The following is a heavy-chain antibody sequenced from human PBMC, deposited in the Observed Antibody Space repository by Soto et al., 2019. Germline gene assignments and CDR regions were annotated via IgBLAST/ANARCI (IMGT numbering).Heavy chain of an antibody. Sequence: SETLSLTCAVYGGSFSGYYWSWIRQPPGKGLEWIGEINHSGSTNYNPSLKSRVTISVDTSKNQFSLKLSSVTAADTAVYYCARAPRYGTVTTITNYYYGMDVWGQGTTVTVSS. D-gene: IGHD4-17*01. V-gene: IGHV4-34*01. CDR1: GGSFSGYY. CDR2: INHSGST. CDR3: ARAPRYGTVTTITNYYYGMDV. J-gene: IGHJ6*02.